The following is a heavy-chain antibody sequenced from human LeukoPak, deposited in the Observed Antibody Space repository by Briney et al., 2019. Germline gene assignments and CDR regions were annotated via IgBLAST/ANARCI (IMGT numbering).Heavy chain of an antibody. CDR2: VSSSSSYI. CDR3: ARVLPAAMWGYYYYMDV. D-gene: IGHD2-2*01. Sequence: AGGSLRLSCAASGFTFSSYSMNWVRQAPGKGLERVSSVSSSSSYIYYADSVKGRFTISRDNAKNSLYLQMNSLRAEDTAVYYCARVLPAAMWGYYYYMDVWGKGTTVTISS. J-gene: IGHJ6*03. V-gene: IGHV3-21*01. CDR1: GFTFSSYS.